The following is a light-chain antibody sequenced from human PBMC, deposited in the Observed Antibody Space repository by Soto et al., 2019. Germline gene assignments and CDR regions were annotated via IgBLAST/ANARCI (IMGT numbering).Light chain of an antibody. CDR1: KLGDKY. CDR2: QDS. Sequence: ELTQPPSVSVSPGQTASITCSGDKLGDKYACWYQQKPGQSPVLVIYQDSKRPSGIPERFSGSNSGNTATLTISGTQAMDEADYYCQAWDSSTHVVFGGGTKLTVL. V-gene: IGLV3-1*01. J-gene: IGLJ2*01. CDR3: QAWDSSTHVV.